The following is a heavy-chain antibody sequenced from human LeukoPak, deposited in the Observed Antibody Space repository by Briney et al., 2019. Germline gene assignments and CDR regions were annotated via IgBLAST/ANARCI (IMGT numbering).Heavy chain of an antibody. CDR1: GYTLTSYG. Sequence: ASVKVSCKASGYTLTSYGISWVRQAPGQGLEWMGWINPNSGGTNYAQKFQGRVTMTRDTSISTAYMELSRLRSDDTAVYYCARVPGAFDIWGQGTMVTVSS. CDR3: ARVPGAFDI. CDR2: INPNSGGT. V-gene: IGHV1-2*02. J-gene: IGHJ3*02.